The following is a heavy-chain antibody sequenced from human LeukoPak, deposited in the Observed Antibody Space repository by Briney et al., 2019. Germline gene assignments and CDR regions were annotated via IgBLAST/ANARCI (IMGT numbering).Heavy chain of an antibody. V-gene: IGHV4-61*02. D-gene: IGHD3-3*01. Sequence: SETLSLTCTVSGGSISSGSYYWSWIRQPAGKGLEWIGRIYTSGSTNYNPSLKSRATISVATSKNQFSLKLSSVTAAATAVYYCARVKAGRGVVFDYWGQGTLVTVSS. CDR3: ARVKAGRGVVFDY. CDR2: IYTSGST. J-gene: IGHJ4*02. CDR1: GGSISSGSYY.